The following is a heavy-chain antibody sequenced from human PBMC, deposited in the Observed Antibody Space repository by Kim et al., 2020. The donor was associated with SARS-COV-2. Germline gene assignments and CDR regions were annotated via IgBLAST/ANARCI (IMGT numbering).Heavy chain of an antibody. J-gene: IGHJ1*01. CDR3: ARDRAYSSSSRGLYFQH. D-gene: IGHD6-13*01. Sequence: GGSLRLSCAASGFTVSSNYMSWVRQAPGKGLEWVSVIYSGGSTYYADSVKGRFTISRDNSKNTLYLQMNSLRAEDTAVYYCARDRAYSSSSRGLYFQHWGQGTLVTVSS. V-gene: IGHV3-66*02. CDR2: IYSGGST. CDR1: GFTVSSNY.